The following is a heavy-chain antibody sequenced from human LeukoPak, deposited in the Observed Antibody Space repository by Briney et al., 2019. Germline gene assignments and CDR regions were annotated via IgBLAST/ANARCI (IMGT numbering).Heavy chain of an antibody. D-gene: IGHD3-10*01. CDR2: ISAYNGNT. J-gene: IGHJ4*02. CDR1: GYTFTSYG. Sequence: ASVKVSCKASGYTFTSYGISWVRQAPGQGLEWMGWISAYNGNTNYAQKLQGRVTMTTDTSTSTAYMELRSLRSDDTAVYYCARPAIGYGSGSPYYYWGQGTLVTVSS. V-gene: IGHV1-18*01. CDR3: ARPAIGYGSGSPYYY.